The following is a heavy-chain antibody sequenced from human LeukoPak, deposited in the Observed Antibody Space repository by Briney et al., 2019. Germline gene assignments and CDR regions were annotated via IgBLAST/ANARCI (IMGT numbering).Heavy chain of an antibody. CDR3: ARVPARRGYYDSSGYPAHFDY. V-gene: IGHV4-38-2*02. J-gene: IGHJ4*02. CDR2: IYHTGST. Sequence: SETLSLTCTVSGYSISSGYYWGWIRQPPGKGLEWIGSIYHTGSTYYNPSLKSRVTISVDTSKNQFSLRLSSVIAADTAVYYCARVPARRGYYDSSGYPAHFDYWGQGTLVTVSS. D-gene: IGHD3-22*01. CDR1: GYSISSGYY.